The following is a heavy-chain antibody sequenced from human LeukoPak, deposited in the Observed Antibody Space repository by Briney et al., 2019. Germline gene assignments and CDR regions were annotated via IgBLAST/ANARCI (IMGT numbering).Heavy chain of an antibody. D-gene: IGHD2-2*01. CDR1: GYTFTTYS. Sequence: ASAKVSCKASGYTFTTYSITWVRQAPGQSLEWMGWISAYNGKTSYAQNFQGRVTMTTDTSTSTAYMELRSLRSDDTAVYYCARVPHCSTSTCPNGWFDPWGQGTLVTVSS. J-gene: IGHJ5*02. V-gene: IGHV1-18*01. CDR2: ISAYNGKT. CDR3: ARVPHCSTSTCPNGWFDP.